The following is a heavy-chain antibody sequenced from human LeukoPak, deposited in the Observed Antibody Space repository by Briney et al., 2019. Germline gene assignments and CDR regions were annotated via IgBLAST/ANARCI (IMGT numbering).Heavy chain of an antibody. D-gene: IGHD3-22*01. J-gene: IGHJ4*02. CDR2: ISSSRSYI. CDR3: AREMYYDSSGYYGY. CDR1: GFTFSSYT. Sequence: GGSLRLSCAASGFTFSSYTMNWVRQAPGKGLEWVSSISSSRSYIKYADSVKGRFTISRDNAKNLVYLQMNSLRAEDTAVYYCAREMYYDSSGYYGYWGQGTLVTVSS. V-gene: IGHV3-21*01.